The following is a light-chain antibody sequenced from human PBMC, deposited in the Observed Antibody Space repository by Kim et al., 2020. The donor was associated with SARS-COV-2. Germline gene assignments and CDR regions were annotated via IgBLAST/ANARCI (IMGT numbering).Light chain of an antibody. V-gene: IGKV2D-29*01. CDR3: LLGKEIPIT. CDR1: QSLLH. CDR2: EIS. J-gene: IGKJ5*01. Sequence: DIVMTQTPLSLSVTPGQPASISCKSTQSLLHLYWFLQKPGQPPQLLIYEISKRFSGVPDRFNGSVSGTDFTLKISRVEAEDVGVYYCLLGKEIPITFGQGARLEIK.